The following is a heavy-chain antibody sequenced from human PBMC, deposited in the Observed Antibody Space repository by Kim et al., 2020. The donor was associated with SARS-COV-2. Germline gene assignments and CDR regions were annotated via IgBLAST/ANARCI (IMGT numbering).Heavy chain of an antibody. D-gene: IGHD1-26*01. Sequence: ASVKVSCKASGYTFTSYGISWVRQAPGQGLEWMGWISAYNGNTNYAQKLQGRVTMTTDTSTSTAYMELRSLRSDDTAVYYCARISIVGATTNYFDYWGQGTLVTVSS. J-gene: IGHJ4*02. CDR1: GYTFTSYG. V-gene: IGHV1-18*01. CDR3: ARISIVGATTNYFDY. CDR2: ISAYNGNT.